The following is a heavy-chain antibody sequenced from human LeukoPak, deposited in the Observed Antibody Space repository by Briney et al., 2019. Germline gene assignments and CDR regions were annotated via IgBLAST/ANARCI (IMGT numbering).Heavy chain of an antibody. CDR3: AKASGGGGYNWFDP. J-gene: IGHJ5*02. CDR2: ISYDGSNK. V-gene: IGHV3-30*18. Sequence: PGRSLTLSCAASGFTFSSYGMHWVRQAPGKGLEWVAVISYDGSNKYYADSVKGRFTISRDNSKNTLYLQMNSLRVEDTAVYYCAKASGGGGYNWFDPWGQGTLVTVSS. CDR1: GFTFSSYG.